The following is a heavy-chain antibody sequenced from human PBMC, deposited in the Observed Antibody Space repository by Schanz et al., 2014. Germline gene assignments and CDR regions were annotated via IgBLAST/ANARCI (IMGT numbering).Heavy chain of an antibody. V-gene: IGHV3-11*01. CDR1: GFIFSDHY. CDR2: ISSGSSTI. D-gene: IGHD2-21*02. J-gene: IGHJ6*03. CDR3: ASPSDSSWYMDV. Sequence: QVQLVESGGGLVKPGGSLRLSCVVSGFIFSDHYMSWIRQAPGKGLEWISYISSGSSTIHYADSVKGRFTISRDNAKNSLYLQMNSLRAEDTAVYYCASPSDSSWYMDVWGKGTTVTVSS.